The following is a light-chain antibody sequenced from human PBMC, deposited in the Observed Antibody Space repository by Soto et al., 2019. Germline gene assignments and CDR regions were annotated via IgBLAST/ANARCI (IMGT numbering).Light chain of an antibody. Sequence: DIQMTQSPSSLSASVGDRVTITCQASQDISNYLNWYQRKPGKAPRLLIYDASNLQSGVTSRFSGSGSGTDFTFTISSLQPEDIATYYCQQYDNVPSYAFGQGTKLEIK. CDR2: DAS. CDR1: QDISNY. CDR3: QQYDNVPSYA. J-gene: IGKJ2*01. V-gene: IGKV1-33*01.